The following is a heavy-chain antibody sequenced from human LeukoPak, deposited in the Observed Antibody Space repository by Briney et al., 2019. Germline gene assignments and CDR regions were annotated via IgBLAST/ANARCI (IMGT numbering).Heavy chain of an antibody. D-gene: IGHD6-25*01. CDR2: INISGTT. V-gene: IGHV4-4*07. Sequence: SETLSLTCTVSGGSIGSNYWSWVRQPAGKGLEWVGRINISGTTNYNPSLKSRVTMSVDTSKNQFSLRLNFVTAADTAVYYCTREATANSGGYYFDYWGQGTLVTVSS. J-gene: IGHJ4*02. CDR3: TREATANSGGYYFDY. CDR1: GGSIGSNY.